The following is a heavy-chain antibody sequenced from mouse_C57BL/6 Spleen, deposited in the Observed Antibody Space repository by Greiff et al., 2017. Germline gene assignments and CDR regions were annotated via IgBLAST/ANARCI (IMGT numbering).Heavy chain of an antibody. V-gene: IGHV1-82*01. CDR2: IYPGDGDT. CDR3: AREGGYFDY. J-gene: IGHJ2*01. CDR1: GYAFSSSW. Sequence: QVQLQQSGPELVKPGASVTISCKASGYAFSSSWMNWVKQRPGKGLEWIGRIYPGDGDTNYNGKFKGKATLTADKSSSTAYMQLSSLTSEDSAVYFCAREGGYFDYWGQGTTLTVSS.